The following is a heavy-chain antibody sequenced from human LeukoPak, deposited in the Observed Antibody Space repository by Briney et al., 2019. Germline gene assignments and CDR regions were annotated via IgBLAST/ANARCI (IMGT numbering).Heavy chain of an antibody. CDR2: IKDSGST. CDR1: GGSFSGYY. Sequence: SETLSLTCAVYGGSFSGYYWSWIRQPPGKGLEWIWEIKDSGSTNYNPSLKSRVTISVDTSKNQFSLKLRSVTAADTAVYYCARVTTRITIFGLVPPTGFDYWAQGTLVTVFS. CDR3: ARVTTRITIFGLVPPTGFDY. J-gene: IGHJ4*02. D-gene: IGHD3-3*01. V-gene: IGHV4-34*01.